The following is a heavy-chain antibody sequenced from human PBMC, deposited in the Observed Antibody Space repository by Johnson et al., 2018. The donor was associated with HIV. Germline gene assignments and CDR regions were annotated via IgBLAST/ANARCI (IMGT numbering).Heavy chain of an antibody. D-gene: IGHD6-13*01. Sequence: EVQVVESGGGLVQPGESLRLSCAASGFTFSSYDMHWVRQSTGKGLEWVSGIGAAGETHYPDPVKGRFTVSRDHANHSLYLHMNNLRVGDTAVYYCARAYGRGLGYSNSWRDAFDIWGQGTMVTVSS. V-gene: IGHV3-13*01. CDR1: GFTFSSYD. J-gene: IGHJ3*02. CDR2: IGAAGET. CDR3: ARAYGRGLGYSNSWRDAFDI.